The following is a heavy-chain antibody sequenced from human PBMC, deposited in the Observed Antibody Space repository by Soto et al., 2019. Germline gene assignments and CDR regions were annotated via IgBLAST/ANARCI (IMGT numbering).Heavy chain of an antibody. Sequence: SVKVSCKASGYTFTSYAMHWVRQAPGQRLEWMGWINAGNGNTKYSQKFQGRVTITRDTSASTAYMELSSLRSEDTAVYYCARINIGEENVDTAMGEFDYWGQGTLVTVSS. CDR3: ARINIGEENVDTAMGEFDY. D-gene: IGHD5-18*01. CDR2: INAGNGNT. J-gene: IGHJ4*02. V-gene: IGHV1-3*01. CDR1: GYTFTSYA.